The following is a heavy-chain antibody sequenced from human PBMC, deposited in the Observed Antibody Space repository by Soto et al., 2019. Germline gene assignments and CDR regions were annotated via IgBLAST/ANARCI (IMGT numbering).Heavy chain of an antibody. CDR3: AKDSTLYYYYYMDV. V-gene: IGHV3-9*01. CDR1: GFSFDDYA. CDR2: ITWNGGSI. J-gene: IGHJ6*03. Sequence: EVQLVESGGGLVQPGRSLRLSCAASGFSFDDYAMHWVQQAPGKGLEWVSGITWNGGSIGYADSVKGRFTISRDNAKNSLYLQMNSLRAEDTALYYCAKDSTLYYYYYMDVWGKGTTVTVSS.